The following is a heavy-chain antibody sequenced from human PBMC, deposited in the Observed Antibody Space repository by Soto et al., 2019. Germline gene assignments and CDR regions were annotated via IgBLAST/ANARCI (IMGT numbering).Heavy chain of an antibody. J-gene: IGHJ6*02. CDR1: GGTFSSYA. Sequence: QVQLVQSGAEVKKPGSSVKVSCKASGGTFSSYAISWVRQAPGQGLEWMGGIIPIFGTANYPQKFQGRVTITADESTSTAYMAPSSLRSEDRAVYYCARHVPAAGYYNGMDVWGQGTTVTVSS. CDR2: IIPIFGTA. D-gene: IGHD2-2*01. CDR3: ARHVPAAGYYNGMDV. V-gene: IGHV1-69*12.